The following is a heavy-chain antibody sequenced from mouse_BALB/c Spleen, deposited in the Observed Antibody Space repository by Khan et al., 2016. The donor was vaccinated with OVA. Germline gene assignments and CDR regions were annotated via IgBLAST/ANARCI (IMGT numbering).Heavy chain of an antibody. CDR2: IWSAGST. CDR1: GFSLTNYS. Sequence: QVQLKESGPGLVQPPQSLSITCTVSGFSLTNYSVHWVRQSPGKGLEWLGVIWSAGSTDYNAAFISRLSISKDNSRSQVFFKMNSLQPNDTAKYYWARRDYEYGRGALFAYWGQGTLVTISA. J-gene: IGHJ3*01. CDR3: ARRDYEYGRGALFAY. V-gene: IGHV2-2*02. D-gene: IGHD2-4*01.